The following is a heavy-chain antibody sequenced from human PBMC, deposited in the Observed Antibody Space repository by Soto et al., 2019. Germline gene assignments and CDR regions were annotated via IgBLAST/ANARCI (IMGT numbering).Heavy chain of an antibody. Sequence: GGSLRLSCAASGFTFSSYAMSWVRQAPGKGLEWVSAISGSGGSTYYADSVKGRFTISRDNSKNTLYLQMNSLRAEDTSVYYCAKDQVGATIPDYWGQGTLVTVSS. V-gene: IGHV3-23*01. CDR3: AKDQVGATIPDY. CDR1: GFTFSSYA. D-gene: IGHD5-12*01. J-gene: IGHJ4*02. CDR2: ISGSGGST.